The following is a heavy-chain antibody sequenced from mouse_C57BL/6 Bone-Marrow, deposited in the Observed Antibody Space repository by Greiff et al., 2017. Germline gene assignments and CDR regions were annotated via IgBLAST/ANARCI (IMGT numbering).Heavy chain of an antibody. V-gene: IGHV1-62-2*01. Sequence: QVQLQQSGAELVKPGASVKLSCKASGYTFTEYTIHWVKQRSGQGLEWIGWFYPGSGSIKYNEKFKDKATLTADKSSSTVYMELSRLTSEDSAVYLCTKHEDVGGTTVEFDGWGKGTTRTVSS. CDR1: GYTFTEYT. J-gene: IGHJ2*01. D-gene: IGHD1-1*01. CDR2: FYPGSGSI. CDR3: TKHEDVGGTTVEFDG.